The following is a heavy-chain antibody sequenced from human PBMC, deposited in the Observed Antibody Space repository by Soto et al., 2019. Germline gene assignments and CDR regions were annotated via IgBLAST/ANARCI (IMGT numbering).Heavy chain of an antibody. V-gene: IGHV3-33*01. D-gene: IGHD3-22*01. Sequence: PGGSLRLSCAASGVTFSIFVMHWFLQAPGKGLEWVAVIWYDGSNKYYADSVKGRFTISRDNSKNTLYLQMNSLRAEDTAVYYCASLAEDSSGYYYFDYWGQGTLVTVSS. CDR2: IWYDGSNK. CDR1: GVTFSIFV. CDR3: ASLAEDSSGYYYFDY. J-gene: IGHJ4*02.